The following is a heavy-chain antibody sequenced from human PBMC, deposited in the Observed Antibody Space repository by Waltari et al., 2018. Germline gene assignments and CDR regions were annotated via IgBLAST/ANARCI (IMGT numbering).Heavy chain of an antibody. Sequence: QVQLQESGPGLVKPSETRSLTCTVSGYSISSGSYWGWIRQPPGKGLEWIGSIYHSGSTYYNPSLKSRVTISVDTSKNQFSLKLSSVTAADTAVYYCARERWVDCGGDCYAWGQGTLVTVSS. CDR3: ARERWVDCGGDCYA. D-gene: IGHD2-21*01. J-gene: IGHJ4*02. CDR2: IYHSGST. CDR1: GYSISSGSY. V-gene: IGHV4-38-2*02.